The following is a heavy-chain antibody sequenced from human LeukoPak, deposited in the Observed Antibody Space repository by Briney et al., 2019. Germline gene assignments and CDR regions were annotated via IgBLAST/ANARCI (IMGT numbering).Heavy chain of an antibody. CDR3: ARRSLISGWYWFDP. Sequence: ASVKVSCKASGYTFTSYDINWVRQATGQGLEWMGWMNPNSGNTGYAQKFQGRVTMTRNTSISTAYMELSSLRSEDTAVYYCARRSLISGWYWFDPLGPGNPGHRLL. J-gene: IGHJ5*02. CDR2: MNPNSGNT. CDR1: GYTFTSYD. D-gene: IGHD6-19*01. V-gene: IGHV1-8*01.